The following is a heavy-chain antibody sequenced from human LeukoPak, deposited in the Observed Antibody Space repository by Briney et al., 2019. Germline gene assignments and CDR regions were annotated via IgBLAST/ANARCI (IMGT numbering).Heavy chain of an antibody. CDR1: GGSFSGYY. D-gene: IGHD3-10*01. Sequence: PSETLSLTCAVYGGSFSGYYWSWIRQPPGKGLEWIGEINHSGSTNYNPSLKSRVTISVDTSKNQFSLKLSSVTAADTAVYYCARPQEVRYYYGSGSHFYWGQGTLVTVSS. CDR2: INHSGST. V-gene: IGHV4-34*01. CDR3: ARPQEVRYYYGSGSHFY. J-gene: IGHJ4*02.